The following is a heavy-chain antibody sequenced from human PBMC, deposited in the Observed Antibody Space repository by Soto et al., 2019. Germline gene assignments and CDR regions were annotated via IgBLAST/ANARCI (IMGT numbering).Heavy chain of an antibody. CDR2: ITGYNGNT. Sequence: VQLVQSGSEVKKPGASVRVSCKASGYIFSIFGISWVRQAPGQGLEWMRWITGYNGNTNYAQKFQGRVNMTTGTSTITAVTVRRSLRSHGMAIYYCARDRVMGYDVSGSRMSHWGQGPLVSVSS. CDR3: ARDRVMGYDVSGSRMSH. CDR1: GYIFSIFG. V-gene: IGHV1-18*03. J-gene: IGHJ4*02. D-gene: IGHD3-10*01.